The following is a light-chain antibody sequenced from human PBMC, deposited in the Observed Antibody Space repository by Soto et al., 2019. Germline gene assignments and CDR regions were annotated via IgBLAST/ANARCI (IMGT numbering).Light chain of an antibody. V-gene: IGKV3-20*01. CDR2: DAV. J-gene: IGKJ4*01. Sequence: VLTQSPGRLSLSPGERATVSCRASQTVTSSYLAWYQQRPGRAPQLLIYDAVKRATGISERFSGSESGRDYTLTISRLDPEDSAVYYCQQYGDSITFGGGTKVDIK. CDR1: QTVTSSY. CDR3: QQYGDSIT.